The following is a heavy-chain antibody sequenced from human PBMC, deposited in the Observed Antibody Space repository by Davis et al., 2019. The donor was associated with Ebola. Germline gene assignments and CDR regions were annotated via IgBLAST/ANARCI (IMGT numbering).Heavy chain of an antibody. D-gene: IGHD2-2*01. CDR2: IYYTGST. Sequence: SETLSLTCAVYGGSFSGYYWSWTRQPPGKGLEWIGYIYYTGSTNYNPSLRSRVTISVDTSKNQFSLKLTSVTAADTAVYYCARYCGSSICFDRAMDVWGQGTTVTVSS. J-gene: IGHJ6*02. CDR3: ARYCGSSICFDRAMDV. V-gene: IGHV4-59*01. CDR1: GGSFSGYY.